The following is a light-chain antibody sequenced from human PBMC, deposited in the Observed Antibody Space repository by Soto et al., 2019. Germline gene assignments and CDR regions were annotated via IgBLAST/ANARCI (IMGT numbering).Light chain of an antibody. J-gene: IGKJ1*01. CDR1: QSVSSSY. Sequence: EIVLTQSPGTLSLPPGERATVSCRASQSVSSSYLAWYQQKPGQAPRLLIYGASSRATGIPDRFSGSGSGTDFTLTISDVQPEDFAVYYCHQRQSWPRTFGQGTKVDIK. V-gene: IGKV3-20*01. CDR3: HQRQSWPRT. CDR2: GAS.